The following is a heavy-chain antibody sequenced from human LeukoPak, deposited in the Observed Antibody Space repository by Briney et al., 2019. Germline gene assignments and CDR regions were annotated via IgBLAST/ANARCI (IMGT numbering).Heavy chain of an antibody. Sequence: GGSLRLSCAASGFTFSSYAMSWVRQAPGKGLEWVSAISGSGGSTYYADSVKGRFTISRDNSKNTLYLQMNSLRAEDTAVYYCAKDFDPKGGYDVPGIVDYWGQGTLVTVSS. V-gene: IGHV3-23*01. CDR1: GFTFSSYA. D-gene: IGHD3-10*02. CDR3: AKDFDPKGGYDVPGIVDY. J-gene: IGHJ4*02. CDR2: ISGSGGST.